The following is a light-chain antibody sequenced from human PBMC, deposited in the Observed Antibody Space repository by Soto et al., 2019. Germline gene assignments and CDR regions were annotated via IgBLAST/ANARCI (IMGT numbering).Light chain of an antibody. CDR2: DIS. CDR3: LLSYRGPRV. Sequence: QAVVTQEPSLTVSPGGTVTLTCGSSTGAVTSGHYPYWFQQKPGQGPRTLIYDISNKHSWTPARFSGSLLGGKAALTLSGAQPEDEADYSCLLSYRGPRVFGAGTKLTVL. CDR1: TGAVTSGHY. J-gene: IGLJ2*01. V-gene: IGLV7-46*01.